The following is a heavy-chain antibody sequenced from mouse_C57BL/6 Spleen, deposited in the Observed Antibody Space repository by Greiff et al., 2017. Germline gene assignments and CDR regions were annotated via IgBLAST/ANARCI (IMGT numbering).Heavy chain of an antibody. CDR1: GFNIKDYY. Sequence: VQLQQSGAELVKPGASVKLSCTASGFNIKDYYMPWVKQRTEQGLEWIGRIDPEDGETKDAPKFTGKATITADTSSNTAYLQLSSLTTEDTAVYYCARYYGSSYVNYWGQGTTLTVSS. V-gene: IGHV14-2*01. J-gene: IGHJ2*01. CDR2: IDPEDGET. D-gene: IGHD1-1*01. CDR3: ARYYGSSYVNY.